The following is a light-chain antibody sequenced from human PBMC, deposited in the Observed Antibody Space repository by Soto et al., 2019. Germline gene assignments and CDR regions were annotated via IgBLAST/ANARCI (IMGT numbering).Light chain of an antibody. CDR3: QQYNSYPWT. V-gene: IGKV1-5*01. Sequence: DIQMTQSPSTLSASVGDRVTITCRASQSISSWLAWYQQKPGKAPKLLIYDASSLESGVPSRLSGSGSGTEFTLTISTLQPDDFTTYVCQQYNSYPWTFGQGTKVEIK. J-gene: IGKJ1*01. CDR1: QSISSW. CDR2: DAS.